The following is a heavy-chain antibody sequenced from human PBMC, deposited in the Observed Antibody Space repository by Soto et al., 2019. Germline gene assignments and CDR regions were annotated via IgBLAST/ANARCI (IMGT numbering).Heavy chain of an antibody. CDR1: GGTFSSYA. V-gene: IGHV1-69*13. D-gene: IGHD3-10*01. CDR3: ASERHSGSGST. Sequence: GASVKVSCKASGGTFSSYAISWVRQAPGQGLEWMGGIIPIFGTANYAQKFQGRVTITADESTSTAYMELSSLRSEDTAVYYCASERHSGSGSTWGKGTMVTVAS. J-gene: IGHJ5*02. CDR2: IIPIFGTA.